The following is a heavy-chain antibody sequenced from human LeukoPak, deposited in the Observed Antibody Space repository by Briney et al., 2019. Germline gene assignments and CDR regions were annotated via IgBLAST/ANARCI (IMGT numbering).Heavy chain of an antibody. V-gene: IGHV6-1*01. J-gene: IGHJ4*02. CDR3: ARGCYSSFDY. CDR2: TYYQSKWNT. D-gene: IGHD5-18*01. CDR1: GDSLSSNNIA. Sequence: SQTLSLTCAISGDSLSSNNIAWNWIRQSPSRGLEWLGRTYYQSKWNTDYAVSVKGRITINSDTSKNQFSLHLNSVTPEDTVIYYCARGCYSSFDYWDQGTLVTVSS.